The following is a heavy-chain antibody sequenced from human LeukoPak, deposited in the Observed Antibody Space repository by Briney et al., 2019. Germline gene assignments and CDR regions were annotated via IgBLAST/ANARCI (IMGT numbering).Heavy chain of an antibody. D-gene: IGHD3-22*01. J-gene: IGHJ2*01. Sequence: PSETLSLTCTVSGGSISSYYWSWIRQPAGKGLEWIGRIYTSGSTNYNPSLKSRVTMSVDTSKNQFSLKLSSVTAADTAVYYCARQPYYYDSSGYYPYWYFDLWGRGTLVTVSS. CDR2: IYTSGST. CDR3: ARQPYYYDSSGYYPYWYFDL. V-gene: IGHV4-4*07. CDR1: GGSISSYY.